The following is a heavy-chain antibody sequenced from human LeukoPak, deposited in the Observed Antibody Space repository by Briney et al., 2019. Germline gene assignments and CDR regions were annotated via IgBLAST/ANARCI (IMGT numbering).Heavy chain of an antibody. J-gene: IGHJ4*02. CDR1: GFTFSSYA. CDR2: ISGSGGST. Sequence: PGGSLRLSCAASGFTFSSYAMSWVRQAPGKGLEWVSAISGSGGSTYYADSVKGRFTISRDNSKNTLYLQMNSLRAEDTAVYYCAKMDMPPPRFLRWAAAGPDYWGQGTLVTVSS. CDR3: AKMDMPPPRFLRWAAAGPDY. D-gene: IGHD6-13*01. V-gene: IGHV3-23*01.